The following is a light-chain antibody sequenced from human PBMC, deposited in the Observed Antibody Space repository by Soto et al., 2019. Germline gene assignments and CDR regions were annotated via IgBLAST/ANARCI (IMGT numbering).Light chain of an antibody. CDR2: GAS. J-gene: IGKJ4*01. CDR3: QQYNNWPLT. Sequence: EIVMTQSPATLSVSPGERATLSCRASQSVSSNLAWYQQKPGQAPRLLIYGASTRATGIAARFSGSGSGTEFTLTISSVQYEEFAVYYCQQYNNWPLTFGGGTKVEIK. V-gene: IGKV3-15*01. CDR1: QSVSSN.